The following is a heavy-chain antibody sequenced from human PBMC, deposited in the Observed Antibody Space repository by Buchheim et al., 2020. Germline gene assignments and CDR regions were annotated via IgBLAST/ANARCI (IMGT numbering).Heavy chain of an antibody. Sequence: QVQLVESGGGVVQPGRSLRLSCVGFGFTFSIYCIHWVRRAPGTGLEWVSAISSDGHNQYYVDSVKGRFTISRDDYKNKLYLQMNSLRDEDTAVYYCVRDETYSSGWYAVGLWGQGTL. CDR2: ISSDGHNQ. CDR1: GFTFSIYC. D-gene: IGHD6-19*01. J-gene: IGHJ1*01. CDR3: VRDETYSSGWYAVGL. V-gene: IGHV3-30*03.